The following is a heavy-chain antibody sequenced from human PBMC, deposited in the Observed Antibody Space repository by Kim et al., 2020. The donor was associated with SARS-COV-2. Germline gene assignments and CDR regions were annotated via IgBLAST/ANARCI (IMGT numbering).Heavy chain of an antibody. CDR3: AKDLIKYSSSPSWFDP. CDR2: ISWNSGSI. CDR1: GFTFDDYA. D-gene: IGHD6-13*01. J-gene: IGHJ5*02. Sequence: GGSLRLSCAASGFTFDDYAMHWVRQAPGKGLEWVSGISWNSGSIGYADSVKGRFTISRDNAKNSLYLKMNSLRAEDTALYYCAKDLIKYSSSPSWFDPWGQGTLVTVSS. V-gene: IGHV3-9*01.